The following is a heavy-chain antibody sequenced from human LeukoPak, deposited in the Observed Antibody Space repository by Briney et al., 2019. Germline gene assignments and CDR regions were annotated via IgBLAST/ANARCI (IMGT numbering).Heavy chain of an antibody. Sequence: SETLSLTCAVYGGSFSGYYWSWIRQPPGKGLEWIGEINHSGSTNYNPSLKSRVTISVDTSKNQFSLKLSSVTAADTAVYYCARIVGATTYYYMDVWGKGTTVTISS. CDR2: INHSGST. CDR1: GGSFSGYY. D-gene: IGHD1-26*01. CDR3: ARIVGATTYYYMDV. J-gene: IGHJ6*03. V-gene: IGHV4-34*01.